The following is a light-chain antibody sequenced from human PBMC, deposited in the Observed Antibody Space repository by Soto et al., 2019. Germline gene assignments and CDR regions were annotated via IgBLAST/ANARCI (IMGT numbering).Light chain of an antibody. J-gene: IGKJ5*01. CDR2: PAS. CDR1: RSVSRNY. V-gene: IGKV3-20*01. CDR3: QQYSRAPIT. Sequence: EIVLPQSQGTLSLSPGEGATLSCRASRSVSRNYLAWYQQKPGQAPRLLIYPASRRATGIPDRFSGSGSGTDFTLTISRLEPEDSAVYYCQQYSRAPITFGQGTRLEIK.